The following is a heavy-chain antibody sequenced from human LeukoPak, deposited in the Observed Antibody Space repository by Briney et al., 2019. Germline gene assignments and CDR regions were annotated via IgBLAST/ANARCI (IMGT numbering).Heavy chain of an antibody. CDR3: ARGYDFWSGYPIDY. CDR2: INSDGSST. D-gene: IGHD3-3*01. V-gene: IGHV3-74*01. CDR1: GFTFSSYW. J-gene: IGHJ4*02. Sequence: GGSLRLSYAASGFTFSSYWMHWVRQAAGKGLMWVSRINSDGSSTSYADSVKGRFTISRDNAKNTLYLQMNSLRAEDTAVYYCARGYDFWSGYPIDYWGQGTLVTVSS.